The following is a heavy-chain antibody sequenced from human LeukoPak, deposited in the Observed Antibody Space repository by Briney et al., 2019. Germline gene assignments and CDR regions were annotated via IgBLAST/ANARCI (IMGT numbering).Heavy chain of an antibody. CDR2: IYPGDSDT. J-gene: IGHJ4*02. V-gene: IGHV5-51*01. D-gene: IGHD3-22*01. Sequence: KIGESLKISCKSSGYSFTTYWIGWVRQMPGKGLEWMGIIYPGDSDTRYSPSFQGQVTISADKSISTAYLQWSSLKASDTAMYYCARRNYYDSSGFDYWGQGTLVTVSS. CDR3: ARRNYYDSSGFDY. CDR1: GYSFTTYW.